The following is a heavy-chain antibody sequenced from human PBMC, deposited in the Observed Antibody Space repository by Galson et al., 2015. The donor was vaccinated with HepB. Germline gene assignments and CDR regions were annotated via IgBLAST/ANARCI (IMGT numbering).Heavy chain of an antibody. J-gene: IGHJ4*02. CDR3: TRQGEAGLFDY. D-gene: IGHD6-13*01. CDR2: IRGKSNNYAT. CDR1: GFGFSDSA. V-gene: IGHV3-73*01. Sequence: SLRLSCAASGFGFSDSAIHWVRQASRKGLEWVGRIRGKSNNYATEYSASVKGRFTISRDDSKNTAFLQMNSLKTDDTAIYHCTRQGEAGLFDYWGQGTLVTVSS.